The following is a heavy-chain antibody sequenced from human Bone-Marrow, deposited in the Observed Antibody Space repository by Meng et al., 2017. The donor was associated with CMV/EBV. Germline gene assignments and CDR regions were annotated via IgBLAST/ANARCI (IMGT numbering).Heavy chain of an antibody. CDR2: INPQSGDT. V-gene: IGHV1-2*02. CDR1: GGTFSSNG. Sequence: ASVKVSGKASGGTFSSNGISWVRQAPGQGLEWMGWINPQSGDTNYAQNFQGTVTLTRDTSISTAYMELSTLRSDDTAMYYCARDMTSTWYGGSDSWGQGTLVTVSS. D-gene: IGHD3-10*01. CDR3: ARDMTSTWYGGSDS. J-gene: IGHJ4*02.